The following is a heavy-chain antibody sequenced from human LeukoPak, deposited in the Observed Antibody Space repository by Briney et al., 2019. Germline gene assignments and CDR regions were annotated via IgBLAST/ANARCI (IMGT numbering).Heavy chain of an antibody. CDR1: GFTVSSNY. D-gene: IGHD2-15*01. CDR2: FYSGGST. V-gene: IGHV3-66*01. Sequence: PGGSLRLSCAASGFTVSSNYVSWVRQAPGKGLEWASVFYSGGSTYYADFVKGRFTISRDNSKNTLYLQMNSLRAEDTAVYYCARKLLLSTALAAFDIWGQGTMVTVSS. J-gene: IGHJ3*02. CDR3: ARKLLLSTALAAFDI.